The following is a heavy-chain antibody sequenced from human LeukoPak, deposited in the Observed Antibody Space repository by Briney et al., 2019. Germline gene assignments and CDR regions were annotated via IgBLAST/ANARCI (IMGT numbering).Heavy chain of an antibody. Sequence: GGSLRLSCAASGFTVSSNYMSWVRQAPGKGLEWVSVIYSGGSTYYADSVKGRFTISRDNSKNTLYLQMNSLRAEDTAVYYCARDGWYNWNDSGAFDIWGQGTMVTVSS. CDR3: ARDGWYNWNDSGAFDI. CDR1: GFTVSSNY. CDR2: IYSGGST. J-gene: IGHJ3*02. V-gene: IGHV3-53*01. D-gene: IGHD1-20*01.